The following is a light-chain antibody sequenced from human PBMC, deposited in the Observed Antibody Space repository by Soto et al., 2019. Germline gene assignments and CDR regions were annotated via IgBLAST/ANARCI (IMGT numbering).Light chain of an antibody. J-gene: IGKJ4*01. Sequence: EIVLTQSPATLSLSPGERATLSCRASQSVNSYLAWYQQKPGQAPRLLIYDASNRATGTPARFSGSGSGTDFTLTISSLEPEDFAVYYCQQRSNWPPLTFGGGTKAEIK. V-gene: IGKV3-11*01. CDR3: QQRSNWPPLT. CDR1: QSVNSY. CDR2: DAS.